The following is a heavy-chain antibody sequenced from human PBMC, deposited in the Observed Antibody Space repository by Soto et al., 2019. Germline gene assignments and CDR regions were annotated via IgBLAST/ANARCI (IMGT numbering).Heavy chain of an antibody. Sequence: QLQLQESGPGLVKPSETLSLTCTVSGGSISSSSYYWGWIRQPPGKGLEWIGSIYYSGSTYYNPSLKRRATISVDTSKNQFSLKLSSVTAADTAVYYGARHSGGAYDAFDIWGQGTMVTVSS. J-gene: IGHJ3*02. D-gene: IGHD3-16*01. CDR3: ARHSGGAYDAFDI. CDR2: IYYSGST. V-gene: IGHV4-39*01. CDR1: GGSISSSSYY.